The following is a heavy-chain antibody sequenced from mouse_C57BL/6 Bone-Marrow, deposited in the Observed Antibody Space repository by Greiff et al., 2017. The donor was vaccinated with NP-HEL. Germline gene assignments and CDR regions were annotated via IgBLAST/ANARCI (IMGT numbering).Heavy chain of an antibody. V-gene: IGHV12-3*01. CDR2: ITHSGET. CDR1: GFPITSGYY. D-gene: IGHD2-3*01. Sequence: QVQLQQSGPGLVKPSQSLFLTCSITGFPITSGYYWIWIRQSPGKPLEWMGYITHSGETFYNPSLQSPISITRETSKNQFFLQLNSVTTEDTAMYYCAGDRWGDDGYYYYYAMDYWGQGTSVTVSS. CDR3: AGDRWGDDGYYYYYAMDY. J-gene: IGHJ4*01.